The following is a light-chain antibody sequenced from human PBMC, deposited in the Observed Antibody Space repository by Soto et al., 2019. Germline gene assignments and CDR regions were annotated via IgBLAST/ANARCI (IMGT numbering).Light chain of an antibody. V-gene: IGLV2-14*03. Sequence: QSALTQPASVSGSPEQAITISCSGTSSDVGAFNYVSWYQQHPGKAPKLMIYDVSNRPSGVSNRFSGSKSGNTASLTISGLRAEDEADYYCNSYTSNNTYVFGTGTKVTVL. CDR1: SSDVGAFNY. CDR3: NSYTSNNTYV. J-gene: IGLJ1*01. CDR2: DVS.